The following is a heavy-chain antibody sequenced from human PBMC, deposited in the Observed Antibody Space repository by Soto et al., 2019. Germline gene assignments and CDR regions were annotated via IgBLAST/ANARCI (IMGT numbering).Heavy chain of an antibody. Sequence: QVQLVQSGAEVKKPGSSVKVSCKASGDTFSSDAISWVRQAPGQGLEWMGGIIPISGTATYAQKFQGRVTITADEFTTTAYMALSSLRSEVTAVYYCAKRERKYASVSYSFSYYGMDVWGQGTTVTVS. V-gene: IGHV1-69*01. D-gene: IGHD3-10*01. CDR3: AKRERKYASVSYSFSYYGMDV. J-gene: IGHJ6*02. CDR2: IIPISGTA. CDR1: GDTFSSDA.